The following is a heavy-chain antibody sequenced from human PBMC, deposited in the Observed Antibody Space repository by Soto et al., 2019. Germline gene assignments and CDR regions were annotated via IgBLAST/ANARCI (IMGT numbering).Heavy chain of an antibody. V-gene: IGHV1-3*01. Sequence: ASVKVSCKASGYTFTSYAMHWVRQAPGQRLEWMGWINAGNGNTKYSQKFQGRVTITRDTSASTAYMELSSLRSEDTAVYYCASARGLLWFGTYGGFDIWGQGTMVTVSS. CDR3: ASARGLLWFGTYGGFDI. D-gene: IGHD3-10*01. CDR1: GYTFTSYA. J-gene: IGHJ3*02. CDR2: INAGNGNT.